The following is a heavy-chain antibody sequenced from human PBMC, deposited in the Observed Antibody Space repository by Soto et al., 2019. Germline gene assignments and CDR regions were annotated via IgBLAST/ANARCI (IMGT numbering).Heavy chain of an antibody. CDR1: GGSIXSGGYS. V-gene: IGHV4-30-2*01. J-gene: IGHJ4*02. Sequence: SETLSLTCAFSGGSIXSGGYSLSWIRQPPGKGLEWIGYIYHSGSTYYNPSLKSRVTISVDRSKNQFSLKLSSVTAADTAVYYCARGQVVAAQHWGQGTLVTVS. CDR2: IYHSGST. D-gene: IGHD2-15*01. CDR3: ARGQVVAAQH.